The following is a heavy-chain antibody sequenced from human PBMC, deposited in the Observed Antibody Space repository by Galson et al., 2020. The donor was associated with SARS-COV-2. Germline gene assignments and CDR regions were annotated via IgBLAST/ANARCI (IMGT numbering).Heavy chain of an antibody. CDR1: GFSLSTSGVG. V-gene: IGHV2-5*02. Sequence: SGPTLVKPTQTLTLTCTFSGFSLSTSGVGVGWIRQPPGKALEWLALIYWDDDKRYSPSLKSRLTITKDTSKNQVVLTMTNMDPVDTATYYCAHRGGILLTGSLDYWGQGTLVTVSS. J-gene: IGHJ4*02. CDR3: AHRGGILLTGSLDY. CDR2: IYWDDDK. D-gene: IGHD3-9*01.